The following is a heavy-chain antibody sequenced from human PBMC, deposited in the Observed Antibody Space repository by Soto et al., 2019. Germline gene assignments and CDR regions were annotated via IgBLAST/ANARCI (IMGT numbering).Heavy chain of an antibody. D-gene: IGHD5-12*01. J-gene: IGHJ3*02. V-gene: IGHV3-23*01. CDR2: LSRGGGST. CDR1: GFTFSSHG. CDR3: ARDGQYRTDGLDI. Sequence: AQLLESGGGSVQPGGSLRLSCAASGFTFSSHGMSWIRQAPGKGLEWISGLSRGGGSTYYVDSVKGRFSISRDNAKNTLDLIMKSLRVEDTALYYCARDGQYRTDGLDIWGQGTMVTVSS.